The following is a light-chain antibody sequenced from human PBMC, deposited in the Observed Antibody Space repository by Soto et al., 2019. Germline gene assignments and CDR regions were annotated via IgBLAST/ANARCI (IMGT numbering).Light chain of an antibody. V-gene: IGLV2-11*01. J-gene: IGLJ3*02. CDR1: NSDVGAYTF. CDR2: AVS. Sequence: QSALTQPRSVSGSPGQSVTISCTGTNSDVGAYTFVSWYQQLPSKAPKLIISAVSYRPSGVPDRFSGSKSGNTASLTISGLQAEDEADYYCFSYTASDMWVFGGGTKVTVL. CDR3: FSYTASDMWV.